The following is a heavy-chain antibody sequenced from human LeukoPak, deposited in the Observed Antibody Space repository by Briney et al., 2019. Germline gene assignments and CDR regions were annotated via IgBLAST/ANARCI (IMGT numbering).Heavy chain of an antibody. D-gene: IGHD4-11*01. J-gene: IGHJ4*02. CDR3: ARDPSSVTLYFFDY. CDR1: GYTFRGNY. CDR2: IDANNGDT. V-gene: IGHV1-2*02. Sequence: APVKVSCKASGYTFRGNYIHWLRQAPGQGLEWMGWIDANNGDTNSAQKFQGRVTMSRDTSISTAYMDLSSLSPDDAAVYYCARDPSSVTLYFFDYWGQGTLVTVSS.